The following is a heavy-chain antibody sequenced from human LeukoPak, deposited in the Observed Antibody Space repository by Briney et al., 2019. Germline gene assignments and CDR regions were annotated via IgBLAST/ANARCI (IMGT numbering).Heavy chain of an antibody. D-gene: IGHD3-22*01. CDR3: ARDTHSSGSPLYFDY. J-gene: IGHJ4*02. Sequence: PSETLSLTCTVSGGSISSYYWSWIRQPAGKGLEWIGRIYTSGSTNYNPSLKSRVTMSVDTSKNQVSLKLSSVTAADTAVYYCARDTHSSGSPLYFDYWGQGTLVTVSS. CDR1: GGSISSYY. V-gene: IGHV4-4*07. CDR2: IYTSGST.